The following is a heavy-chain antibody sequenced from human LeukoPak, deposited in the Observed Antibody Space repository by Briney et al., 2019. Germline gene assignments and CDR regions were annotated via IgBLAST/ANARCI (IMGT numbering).Heavy chain of an antibody. CDR1: GFTLSSYA. Sequence: GGSLRLSCAASGFTLSSYAMSWVRQAPGKGLEWVSAISGSGGSTYYADSVKGRFTISRDNSKNTLYLQMNSLRAEDTAVYYCAKVVIVVVIVGFDYWGQGTLVTVSS. CDR2: ISGSGGST. J-gene: IGHJ4*02. D-gene: IGHD3-22*01. CDR3: AKVVIVVVIVGFDY. V-gene: IGHV3-23*01.